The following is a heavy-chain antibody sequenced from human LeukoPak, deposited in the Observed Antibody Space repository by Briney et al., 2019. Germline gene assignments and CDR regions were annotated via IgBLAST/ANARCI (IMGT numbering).Heavy chain of an antibody. CDR1: GYTFTSYF. Sequence: ASVKVSCKASGYTFTSYFMHWMRQAPGQGPEWMGIINPRGGSTEYSHKFQGRLTMTSDTSTSTVYMELNSLRAEDTAVYYCARMHCYDSNLLTPSDYWGQGTLVTVSS. CDR2: INPRGGST. J-gene: IGHJ4*02. CDR3: ARMHCYDSNLLTPSDY. V-gene: IGHV1-46*01. D-gene: IGHD3-22*01.